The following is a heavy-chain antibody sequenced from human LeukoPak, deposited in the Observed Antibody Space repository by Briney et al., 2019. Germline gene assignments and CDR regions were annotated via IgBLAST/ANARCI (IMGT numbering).Heavy chain of an antibody. Sequence: SVKVSCKASGFTFISSTVQWVRQARGQRLEWIGWIVVGSGNANYAQKFQERVTITRDMSTSTAYMELSSLRSEDTAVYYCAAAGTIFGVPPQFDYWGQGTLVTVSS. V-gene: IGHV1-58*01. CDR3: AAAGTIFGVPPQFDY. CDR1: GFTFISST. D-gene: IGHD3-3*01. CDR2: IVVGSGNA. J-gene: IGHJ4*02.